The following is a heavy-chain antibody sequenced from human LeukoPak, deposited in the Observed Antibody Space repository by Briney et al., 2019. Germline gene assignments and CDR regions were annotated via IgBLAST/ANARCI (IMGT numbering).Heavy chain of an antibody. J-gene: IGHJ4*02. Sequence: SETLSLTCAVYGGSFSGYSWSWIRQPPGRGLEWIGEINHSGSTNYSPSLKSRVTISVDTSNKQFSLKLSSVTAADTAVYYCARGVRIAVAHPHLDYWGLGSLVTVSS. CDR3: ARGVRIAVAHPHLDY. D-gene: IGHD6-19*01. CDR2: INHSGST. V-gene: IGHV4-34*01. CDR1: GGSFSGYS.